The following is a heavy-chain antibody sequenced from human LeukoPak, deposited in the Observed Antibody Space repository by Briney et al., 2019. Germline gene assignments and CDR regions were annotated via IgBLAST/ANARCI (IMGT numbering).Heavy chain of an antibody. Sequence: GGSLRLSCAASGFTFSRYGMHWVRQAPGKGLEWVAFIRYDGSNKYYADSVKGRFTISRDNSKNTLYLQMNSLRAEDTAVYYCAKDNSPKYYYDSSGYSYFDYWGQGTLVTVSS. J-gene: IGHJ4*02. V-gene: IGHV3-30*02. CDR1: GFTFSRYG. CDR2: IRYDGSNK. CDR3: AKDNSPKYYYDSSGYSYFDY. D-gene: IGHD3-22*01.